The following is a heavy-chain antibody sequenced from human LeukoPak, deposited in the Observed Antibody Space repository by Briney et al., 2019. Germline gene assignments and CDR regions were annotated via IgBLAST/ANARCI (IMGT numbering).Heavy chain of an antibody. Sequence: GGALRLSCAASGFTFSSYAMSWVRQAPGKGLEWVAVISYDGSNKYYADSVKGRFTISRDNSKNTLYLQMNSLRAEDTAVYYCAKDLGGYCSSTSCYRTYDYYYYGMDVWGQGTTVTVSS. CDR2: ISYDGSNK. CDR3: AKDLGGYCSSTSCYRTYDYYYYGMDV. CDR1: GFTFSSYA. D-gene: IGHD2-2*02. V-gene: IGHV3-30*18. J-gene: IGHJ6*02.